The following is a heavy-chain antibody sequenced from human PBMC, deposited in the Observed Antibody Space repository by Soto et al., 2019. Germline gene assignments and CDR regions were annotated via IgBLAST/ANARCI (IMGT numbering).Heavy chain of an antibody. J-gene: IGHJ6*02. V-gene: IGHV4-31*03. D-gene: IGHD2-15*01. Sequence: SETLSLTCTVSGGSISSGGYYWSWIRQHPGKGLEWIGYIYYSGSTYYNPPLKSRVTISVDTSKNQFSLKLSSVTAADTAVYYCARGGRYCSGGSCFLLAGARSRDDYYYGMDVWGQGTTVTVSS. CDR1: GGSISSGGYY. CDR3: ARGGRYCSGGSCFLLAGARSRDDYYYGMDV. CDR2: IYYSGST.